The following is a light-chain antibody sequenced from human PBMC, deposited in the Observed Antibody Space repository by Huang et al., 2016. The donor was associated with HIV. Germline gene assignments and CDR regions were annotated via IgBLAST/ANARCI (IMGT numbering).Light chain of an antibody. CDR1: QSVSSY. CDR2: DAS. Sequence: EIVLTPSPATLSLSPGERATLSCRASQSVSSYLAWYQQKPGQAPRLLMYDASNRASGIPARFSGSGSGTDFTLTISSLEPEDFAVYYCQQRSNWPVTFGPGTKVDIK. J-gene: IGKJ3*01. V-gene: IGKV3-11*01. CDR3: QQRSNWPVT.